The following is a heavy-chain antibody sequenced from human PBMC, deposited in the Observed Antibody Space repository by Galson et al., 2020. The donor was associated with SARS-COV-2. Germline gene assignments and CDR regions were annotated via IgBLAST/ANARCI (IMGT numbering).Heavy chain of an antibody. CDR3: ARLLDCSGGSCPHNWFDP. J-gene: IGHJ5*02. CDR2: IYYSGST. V-gene: IGHV4-39*01. Sequence: SETLSLTCTVSGGSISSSSYYWAWIRQPPGKGLEWIGSIYYSGSTYYNPSLKSRVTISVDTSKNQFSLKLSSVTAADTAVYYCARLLDCSGGSCPHNWFDPWGQGTLVTVSS. CDR1: GGSISSSSYY. D-gene: IGHD2-15*01.